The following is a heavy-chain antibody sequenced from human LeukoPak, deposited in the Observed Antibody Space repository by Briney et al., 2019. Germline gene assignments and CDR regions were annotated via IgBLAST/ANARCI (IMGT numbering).Heavy chain of an antibody. V-gene: IGHV5-51*01. CDR3: ARLGSIAARPNWFDP. J-gene: IGHJ5*02. Sequence: GESLKISCKGSGYSFTSYWIGWVRQMPGKCLEWMGIIYPGDSDTRYSPSFQGQVTISADKSISTAYLQWSSLKASDTAMYYCARLGSIAARPNWFDPWGQGTLVTVSS. D-gene: IGHD6-6*01. CDR2: IYPGDSDT. CDR1: GYSFTSYW.